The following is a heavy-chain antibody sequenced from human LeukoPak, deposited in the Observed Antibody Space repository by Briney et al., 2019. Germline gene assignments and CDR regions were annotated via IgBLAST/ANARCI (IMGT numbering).Heavy chain of an antibody. Sequence: PGGSLRLSCAASGFTVSSNYMSWVRQAPGKGLEWVSVIYSGGSTYYADSVKGRFTISRDNSKNTLYLQMNSLRAEDTAVYYCARDDTISGYYYYYMDVWGKGTTVTVSS. V-gene: IGHV3-66*02. CDR3: ARDDTISGYYYYYMDV. J-gene: IGHJ6*03. CDR1: GFTVSSNY. D-gene: IGHD5-24*01. CDR2: IYSGGST.